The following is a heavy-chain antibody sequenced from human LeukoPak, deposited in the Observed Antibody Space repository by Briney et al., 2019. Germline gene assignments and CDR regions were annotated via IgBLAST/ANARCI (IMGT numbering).Heavy chain of an antibody. CDR2: FYYSGCT. CDR1: GDSLNSSSYY. D-gene: IGHD3-16*01. J-gene: IGHJ4*02. V-gene: IGHV4-39*01. Sequence: SETLSLTCTVSGDSLNSSSYYWGSIRQPPGGGVEWICTFYYSGCTYYSPSLKSRLTMSVDTSKNQFSLQLSSVSAADTAVYYCARQVPLADSFGYIPGFDFGGRGTLVTVSS. CDR3: ARQVPLADSFGYIPGFDF.